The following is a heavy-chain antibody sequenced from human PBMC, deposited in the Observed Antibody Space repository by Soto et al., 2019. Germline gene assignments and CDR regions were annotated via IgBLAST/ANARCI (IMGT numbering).Heavy chain of an antibody. CDR3: ARAAYCSSTSCYDKYYYYYYMDV. CDR2: IIPILGIA. D-gene: IGHD2-2*01. J-gene: IGHJ6*03. CDR1: GGTFSSYT. V-gene: IGHV1-69*02. Sequence: QVQLVQSGAEVKKPGSSVKVSCKASGGTFSSYTISWVRQAPGQGLEWMGRIIPILGIANYAQKLQGRVTITADKSTSTAYMELSSLRSEDTAVYYCARAAYCSSTSCYDKYYYYYYMDVWGKGTTVTVSS.